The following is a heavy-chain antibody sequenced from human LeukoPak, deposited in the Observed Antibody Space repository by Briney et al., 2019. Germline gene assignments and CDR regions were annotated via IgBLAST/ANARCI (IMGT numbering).Heavy chain of an antibody. CDR1: GGSISSRNW. CDR2: IYHSGSI. J-gene: IGHJ4*02. CDR3: ARTSGGSNRWYRDY. Sequence: SGTLSLTCAVSGGSISSRNWWSWVRQPPGKGLGWIGEIYHSGSINYNPSLKSRLTMSVDKSKNQFSLNLTSVTAVDTAVYYCARTSGGSNRWYRDYWGQGTLVTVSS. D-gene: IGHD6-13*01. V-gene: IGHV4-4*02.